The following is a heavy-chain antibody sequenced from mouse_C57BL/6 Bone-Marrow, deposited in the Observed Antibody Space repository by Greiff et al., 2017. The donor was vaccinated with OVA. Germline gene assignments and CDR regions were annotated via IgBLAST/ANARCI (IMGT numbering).Heavy chain of an antibody. V-gene: IGHV15-2*01. CDR1: DSEVFPIAY. J-gene: IGHJ1*03. Sequence: QVQLKQSGSELRSPGSSVKLSCKDFDSEVFPIAYMSWVRQKPGHGFEWIGGILPSIGRTIYGEKFEDKATLDADTLSNTAYLELNSLTSEYSAIYYCARVYYGNYFTIVYFDVWGTGTTVTVSS. CDR2: ILPSIGRT. D-gene: IGHD2-1*01. CDR3: ARVYYGNYFTIVYFDV.